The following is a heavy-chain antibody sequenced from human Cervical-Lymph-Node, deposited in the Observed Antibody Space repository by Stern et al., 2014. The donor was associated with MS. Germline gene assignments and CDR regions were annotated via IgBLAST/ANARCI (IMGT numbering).Heavy chain of an antibody. CDR1: GYVFTTYW. J-gene: IGHJ4*02. Sequence: EVQLVESGAEVKKPGESLRISCKASGYVFTTYWIGWVRQVPGNGLEWVGLIHPGDSDTRYSPTFQGQVTISADKSITTAYLHWSSLRASDTAIYYCATSLGDYVANWGQGTLVTVSS. D-gene: IGHD7-27*01. CDR3: ATSLGDYVAN. CDR2: IHPGDSDT. V-gene: IGHV5-51*01.